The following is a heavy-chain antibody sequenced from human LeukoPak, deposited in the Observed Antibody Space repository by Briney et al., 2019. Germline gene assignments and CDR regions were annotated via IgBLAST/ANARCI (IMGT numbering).Heavy chain of an antibody. J-gene: IGHJ5*02. D-gene: IGHD3-3*01. Sequence: SETLSLTCTVSGGSISSYYWSWIRQPPGKGLEWIGVIYYSGSTNYNPSLKSRVTISVDTSKNQFSLKLSSVTAADTAVYYCARVLTIFGVVIDEAFDPWGQGTLVTVSS. CDR3: ARVLTIFGVVIDEAFDP. V-gene: IGHV4-59*12. CDR1: GGSISSYY. CDR2: IYYSGST.